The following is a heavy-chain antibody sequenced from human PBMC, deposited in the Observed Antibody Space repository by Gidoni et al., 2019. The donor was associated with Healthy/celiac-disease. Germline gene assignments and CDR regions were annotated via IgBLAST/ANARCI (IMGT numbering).Heavy chain of an antibody. CDR1: GYSISSGYY. Sequence: QLQLHASGPALVKPSETLSLTCSVSGYSISSGYYCSWIRQPPGKGLEWIGSIYPSGCTYYNPSLKSRVTIAVDTSKNQFSLKLSSVTTADTAVYYCAAAGRIAVAGTKYGMDDWGQGTTVTVSS. V-gene: IGHV4-38-2*01. J-gene: IGHJ6*02. CDR3: AAAGRIAVAGTKYGMDD. D-gene: IGHD6-19*01. CDR2: IYPSGCT.